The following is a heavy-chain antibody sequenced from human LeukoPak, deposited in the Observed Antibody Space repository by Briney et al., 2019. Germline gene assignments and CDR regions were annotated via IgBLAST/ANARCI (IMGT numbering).Heavy chain of an antibody. CDR1: GFTFSSYS. Sequence: PGGSLRLSCAASGFTFSSYSMNWVRQAPGKGLEWVSSISSSSSYIYYADSVKGRFTISGDNAKNSLYLQMNSLRAEDTAVYYCARSEMTTLGYWGQGTLVTVSS. CDR3: ARSEMTTLGY. CDR2: ISSSSSYI. V-gene: IGHV3-21*01. J-gene: IGHJ4*02. D-gene: IGHD4-23*01.